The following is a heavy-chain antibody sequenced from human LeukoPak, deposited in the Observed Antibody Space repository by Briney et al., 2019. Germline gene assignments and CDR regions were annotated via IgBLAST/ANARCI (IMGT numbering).Heavy chain of an antibody. CDR2: IYYSGST. CDR3: ARSHGSGSYYDNWFDP. D-gene: IGHD3-10*01. J-gene: IGHJ5*02. V-gene: IGHV4-59*01. Sequence: SETLSLTCTVSGGSISSYYWSWIRQPPGKGLEWIGNIYYSGSTNYNPSLKSRVTISVDTSKNQFSLKLSSVTAADTAVYYCARSHGSGSYYDNWFDPWGQGTLVTVSS. CDR1: GGSISSYY.